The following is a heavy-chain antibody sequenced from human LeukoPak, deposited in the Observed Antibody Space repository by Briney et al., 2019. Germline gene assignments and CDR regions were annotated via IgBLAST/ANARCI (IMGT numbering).Heavy chain of an antibody. CDR3: AKTRPEYSSSSPGFDP. CDR2: ISSSSSYI. CDR1: GFTFSSYS. J-gene: IGHJ5*02. Sequence: PGGSLRLSCAASGFTFSSYSMNWVRQAPGEGLEWVSSISSSSSYIYYADSVKGRFTISRDNAKNSLYLQMNSLRAEDTAVYYCAKTRPEYSSSSPGFDPWGQGTLVTVSS. D-gene: IGHD6-6*01. V-gene: IGHV3-21*01.